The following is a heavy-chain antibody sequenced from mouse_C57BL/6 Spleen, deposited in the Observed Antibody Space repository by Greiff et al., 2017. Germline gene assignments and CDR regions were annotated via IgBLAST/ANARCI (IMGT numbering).Heavy chain of an antibody. Sequence: EVQRVESGAELVRPGASVKLSCTASGFNIKDDYMHWVKQRPEQGLEWIGWFDPENGDTEYASKFQGKATITADTSSNTAYLQLSSRTSEDTAVYYCTTTYYYGSRGFAYWGQGTLSLSLQ. CDR1: GFNIKDDY. D-gene: IGHD1-1*01. CDR3: TTTYYYGSRGFAY. J-gene: IGHJ3*01. CDR2: FDPENGDT. V-gene: IGHV14-4*01.